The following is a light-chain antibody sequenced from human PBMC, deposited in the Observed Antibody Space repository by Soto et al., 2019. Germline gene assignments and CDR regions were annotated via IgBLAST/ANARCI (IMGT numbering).Light chain of an antibody. J-gene: IGKJ5*01. V-gene: IGKV3D-7*01. CDR3: QQDYNLPFT. CDR1: QSIDSNY. CDR2: GAS. Sequence: EIVFTQCAGTLALSTGEKVTLSCRARQSIDSNYLSWYQQKAGQAPRLLISGASTRATGIPARFSGSGSGTDFTLTISSLQAEDFAVYYCQQDYNLPFTFGQGTRLEI.